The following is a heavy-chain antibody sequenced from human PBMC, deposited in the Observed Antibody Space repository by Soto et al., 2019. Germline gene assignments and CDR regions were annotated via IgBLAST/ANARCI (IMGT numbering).Heavy chain of an antibody. J-gene: IGHJ6*02. D-gene: IGHD1-7*01. V-gene: IGHV1-2*04. CDR2: INPNSGAT. CDR1: GYTFTDYY. Sequence: ASVKVSCKASGYTFTDYYLYWVRQAPGQGLEWMGWINPNSGATNYAQKFQGWVTMTRDTSISTAYMEVRRLKSDDTAVYYCARARVSGTCYYYYYGMDVWGQGTRVTGSS. CDR3: ARARVSGTCYYYYYGMDV.